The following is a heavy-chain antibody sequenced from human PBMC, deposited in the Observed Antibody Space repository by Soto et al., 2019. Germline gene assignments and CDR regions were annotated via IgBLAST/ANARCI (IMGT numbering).Heavy chain of an antibody. J-gene: IGHJ3*02. D-gene: IGHD7-27*01. V-gene: IGHV3-30*18. Sequence: QVQLVESGGGVVQPGRSLRLSCAASGFTFSSYGMHWVRQAPGKGLEWVAVISYDGSNKYYADSVKGRFTISRDNSKNTLYLQMNILRAEDTAVYYCAKGDWGLLLEAFDIWGQGTMVTVSS. CDR1: GFTFSSYG. CDR3: AKGDWGLLLEAFDI. CDR2: ISYDGSNK.